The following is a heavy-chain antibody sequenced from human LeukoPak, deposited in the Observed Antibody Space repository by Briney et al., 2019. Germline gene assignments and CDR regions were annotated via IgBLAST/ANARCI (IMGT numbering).Heavy chain of an antibody. V-gene: IGHV4-34*01. Sequence: SETLSLTCAVYGGSFSGYYWSWIRQPPGKGLEWIGEISHSGSTNYNPSLKSRVTISVDTSKNQFSLKLSSVTAADTAVYYCARGANYDILTGYYKRENNWFDPWGQGTLVTVSS. CDR2: ISHSGST. D-gene: IGHD3-9*01. CDR3: ARGANYDILTGYYKRENNWFDP. J-gene: IGHJ5*02. CDR1: GGSFSGYY.